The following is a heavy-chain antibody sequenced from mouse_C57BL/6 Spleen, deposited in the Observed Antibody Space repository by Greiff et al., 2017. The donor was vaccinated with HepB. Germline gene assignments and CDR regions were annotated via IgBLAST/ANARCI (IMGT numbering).Heavy chain of an antibody. CDR1: GYTFTSYW. D-gene: IGHD3-2*02. J-gene: IGHJ4*01. CDR2: IDPSDSYT. Sequence: VKLQQPGAELVKPGASVKLSCKASGYTFTSYWMQWVKQRPGQGLEWIGEIDPSDSYTNYNQKFKGKATLTVDTSSSTAYMQLSSLTSEDSAVYYCARQRRLPYAMDYGGQGTSVTVSS. V-gene: IGHV1-50*01. CDR3: ARQRRLPYAMDY.